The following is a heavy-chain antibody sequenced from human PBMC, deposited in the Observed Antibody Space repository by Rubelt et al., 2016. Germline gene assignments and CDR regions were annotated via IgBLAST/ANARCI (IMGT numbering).Heavy chain of an antibody. D-gene: IGHD3-10*01. Sequence: GLVRPSETLSLTCTVSGGSISSSSYYWGWIRQPPGKGLEWIGSIYYSGSTYYNPSLKSRVTISVDTSKNQFSLKLSSVTAADTAVYYCARLYMVRGVIIPSLNNWFDPWGQGTLVTVSS. CDR1: GGSISSSSYY. V-gene: IGHV4-39*01. CDR2: IYYSGST. J-gene: IGHJ5*02. CDR3: ARLYMVRGVIIPSLNNWFDP.